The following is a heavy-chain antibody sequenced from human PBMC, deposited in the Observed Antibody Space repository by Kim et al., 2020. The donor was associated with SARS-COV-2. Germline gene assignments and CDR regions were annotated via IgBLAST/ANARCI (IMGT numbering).Heavy chain of an antibody. CDR3: ARDQMAAAGSSYYYGMDV. CDR1: GFTFSSYW. J-gene: IGHJ6*02. V-gene: IGHV3-7*03. CDR2: IKQDGSEK. Sequence: GGSLRLSCAASGFTFSSYWMSWVRQAPGKGLEWVANIKQDGSEKYYVDSVKGRFTISRDNAKNSLYLQMNSLRAEDTAVYYCARDQMAAAGSSYYYGMDVWGQGTTVTASS. D-gene: IGHD6-13*01.